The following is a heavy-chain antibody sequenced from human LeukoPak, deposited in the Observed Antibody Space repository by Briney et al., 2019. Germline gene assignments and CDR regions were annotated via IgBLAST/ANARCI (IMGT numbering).Heavy chain of an antibody. D-gene: IGHD6-13*01. V-gene: IGHV4-59*01. Sequence: SETLSLTCTVSGVSISSYYWSWIQQPPGKGLEWIGYIYYSGSTNYNPSLKSRVTMSVDTSKNQFSLKLSSVTAADTAVYYCARRGSSWYWYFDLWGRGTLVTVSS. CDR2: IYYSGST. CDR1: GVSISSYY. J-gene: IGHJ2*01. CDR3: ARRGSSWYWYFDL.